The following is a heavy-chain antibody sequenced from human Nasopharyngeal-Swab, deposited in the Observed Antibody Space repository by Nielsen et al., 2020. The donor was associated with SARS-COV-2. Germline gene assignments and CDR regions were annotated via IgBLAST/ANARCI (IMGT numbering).Heavy chain of an antibody. CDR2: ISGYNGDI. CDR3: ARVVCADGTMSGGNCYSLYFLDY. J-gene: IGHJ4*02. D-gene: IGHD2-15*01. CDR1: GYTFTEYG. V-gene: IGHV1-18*01. Sequence: ALVKVSCKASGYTFTEYGITFVRQAPGQGLEWVGWISGYNGDIKYAQNLQGRVTMTTDTSTSTAYMELRGLGFDDTAVYYCARVVCADGTMSGGNCYSLYFLDYWGQGTLVTVSS.